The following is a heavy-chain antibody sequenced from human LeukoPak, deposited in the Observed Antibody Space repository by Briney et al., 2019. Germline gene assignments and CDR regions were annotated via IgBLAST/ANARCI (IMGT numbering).Heavy chain of an antibody. V-gene: IGHV4-34*01. CDR1: GGSFSGYY. CDR3: ATYSGSYYDY. CDR2: INHSGST. J-gene: IGHJ4*02. D-gene: IGHD1-26*01. Sequence: ASETLSLTCAVYGGSFSGYYWSWIRQPPGKGLEWIGEINHSGSTNYNPSLKSRVTISVDTSKNQFSLKLSSVTAADTAVYYCATYSGSYYDYWGQGTLVTVSS.